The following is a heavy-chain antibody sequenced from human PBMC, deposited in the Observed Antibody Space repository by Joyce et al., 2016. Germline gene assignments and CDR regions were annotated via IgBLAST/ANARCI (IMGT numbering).Heavy chain of an antibody. J-gene: IGHJ5*02. CDR2: INTDGSSK. D-gene: IGHD6-6*01. Sequence: EVQLVESGGGLVQPGGSLRLSCAASGFSFSCYWIHWVRQAQGKGLGWVSRINTDGSSKGFADSVKGRFTIARDKAKNTLYLQMNSLRAEDTAVYYCVRGISARPGGPNWFDPWGQGTLVTVSS. CDR1: GFSFSCYW. CDR3: VRGISARPGGPNWFDP. V-gene: IGHV3-74*01.